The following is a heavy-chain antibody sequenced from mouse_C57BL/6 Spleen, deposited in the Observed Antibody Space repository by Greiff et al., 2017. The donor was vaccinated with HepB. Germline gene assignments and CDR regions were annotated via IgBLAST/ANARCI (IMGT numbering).Heavy chain of an antibody. CDR1: GYTFTSYW. CDR2: IDPSDSYT. CDR3: ARSDMGGYFDY. V-gene: IGHV1-69*01. Sequence: VQLQQPGAELVMPGASVKLSCKASGYTFTSYWMHWVKQRPGQGLEWIGEIDPSDSYTNYNQKFKGKSTLTVDKSSSTAYMQLSSLTSEDSAVYYCARSDMGGYFDYWGQGTTLTVSS. D-gene: IGHD3-3*01. J-gene: IGHJ2*01.